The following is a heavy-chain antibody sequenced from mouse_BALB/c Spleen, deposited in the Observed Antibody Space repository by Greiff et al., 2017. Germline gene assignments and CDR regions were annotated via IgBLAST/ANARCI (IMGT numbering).Heavy chain of an antibody. CDR1: GFNIKDTY. Sequence: EVKLMESGAELVKPGASVKLSCTASGFNIKDTYMHWVKQRPEQGLEWIGRIDPANGNTKYDPKFQGKATITADTSSNTAYLQLSSLTSEDTAVYYCARIWPPNYYAMDYWGQGTSVTVSS. V-gene: IGHV14-3*02. J-gene: IGHJ4*01. CDR3: ARIWPPNYYAMDY. CDR2: IDPANGNT.